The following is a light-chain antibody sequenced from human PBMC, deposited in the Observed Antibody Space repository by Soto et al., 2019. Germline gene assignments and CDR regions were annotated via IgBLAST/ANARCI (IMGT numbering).Light chain of an antibody. CDR3: QQYYNWPPKYT. CDR2: GAS. J-gene: IGKJ2*01. CDR1: QSVGRN. V-gene: IGKV3-15*01. Sequence: IVMTQSPATLSVSPGERVTISCRASQSVGRNLAWYQQKPGQAPRLVIYGASTRATGIATRFSGSGSGTEFTLTISSLQSEDFAVYFCQQYYNWPPKYTFGQGTKVEIK.